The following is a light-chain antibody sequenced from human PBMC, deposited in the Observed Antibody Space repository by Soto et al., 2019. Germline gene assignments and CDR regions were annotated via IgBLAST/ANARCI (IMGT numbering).Light chain of an antibody. V-gene: IGLV1-51*01. CDR3: GTWDTSLSSGV. CDR1: SSNIENNY. CDR2: DNN. J-gene: IGLJ2*01. Sequence: QPVLTQPPSVSAAPGQTVTISCSGSSSNIENNYVSWYQQLPGTAPKILIYDNNKRPSGIPDRFSGSKSGTSATLDITGLQTGDEADYYCGTWDTSLSSGVFGGGTKLTVL.